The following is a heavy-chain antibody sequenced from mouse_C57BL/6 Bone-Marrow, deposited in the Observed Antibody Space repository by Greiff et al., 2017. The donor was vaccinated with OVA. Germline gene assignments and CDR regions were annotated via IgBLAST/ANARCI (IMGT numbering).Heavy chain of an antibody. Sequence: VKVEESGPGLVQPSQSLSITCTVSGFSLTSYGVHWVRQSPGKGLEWLGVIWSGGSTDYNAAFISRLSISKDNSKSQVFFKMNSLQADDTAIYYCASKAEYYGSAWFAYWGQGTLVTVSA. CDR1: GFSLTSYG. CDR3: ASKAEYYGSAWFAY. J-gene: IGHJ3*01. V-gene: IGHV2-2*01. CDR2: IWSGGST. D-gene: IGHD1-1*01.